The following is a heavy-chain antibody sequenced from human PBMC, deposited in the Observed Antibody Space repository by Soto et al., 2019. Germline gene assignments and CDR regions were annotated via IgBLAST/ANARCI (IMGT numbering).Heavy chain of an antibody. CDR2: VSASGDAS. Sequence: GGSLRLSCAASGFAFSSYAMSWVRQAPGKGLEWVSSVSASGDASYYADSVKGRFTMSRDNSRDTLYMEMNSLRAEDTAIYYCARPFDSARRTWYLAFDIWGQGTMVTVSS. D-gene: IGHD6-13*01. J-gene: IGHJ3*02. CDR3: ARPFDSARRTWYLAFDI. CDR1: GFAFSSYA. V-gene: IGHV3-23*01.